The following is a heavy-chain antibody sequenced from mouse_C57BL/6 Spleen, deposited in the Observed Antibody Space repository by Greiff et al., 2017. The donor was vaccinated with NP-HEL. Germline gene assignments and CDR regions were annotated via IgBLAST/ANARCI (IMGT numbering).Heavy chain of an antibody. D-gene: IGHD2-3*01. Sequence: QVQLQQPGAELVRPGSSVKLSCKASGYTFTSYWMHWVKQRPIQGLEWIGNIDPSDSETHYTQKFKDKATLTVDKSSSTAYMKLSSLTSEDSAVYYCAREGGDDGYLFAYWGQGTLVTVSA. V-gene: IGHV1-52*01. J-gene: IGHJ3*01. CDR2: IDPSDSET. CDR1: GYTFTSYW. CDR3: AREGGDDGYLFAY.